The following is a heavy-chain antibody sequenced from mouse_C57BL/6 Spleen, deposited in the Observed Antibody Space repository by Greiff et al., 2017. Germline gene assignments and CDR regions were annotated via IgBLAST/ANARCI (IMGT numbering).Heavy chain of an antibody. V-gene: IGHV1-26*01. CDR1: GYTFTDYY. D-gene: IGHD2-3*01. J-gene: IGHJ2*01. CDR2: INPNNGGT. Sequence: EVQLQQSGPELVKPGASVKISCKASGYTFTDYYMNWVKQSHGKSLEWIGDINPNNGGTSYNQKFKGKATLTVDKSSSTAYMELRSLTSEDSAVYYCASGDDGYFDYWGQGTTLTVSS. CDR3: ASGDDGYFDY.